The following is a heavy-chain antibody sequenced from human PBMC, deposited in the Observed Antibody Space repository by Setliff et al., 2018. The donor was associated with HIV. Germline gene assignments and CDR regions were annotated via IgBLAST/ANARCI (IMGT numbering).Heavy chain of an antibody. CDR1: GYSNNSGFS. CDR2: IYQSGSI. D-gene: IGHD6-19*01. Sequence: PSETLSLTCAASGYSNNSGFSRAWIRQPPGQGPQWIGSIYQSGSIYYSPSLQSRVTISVDSSKNQFSLNLFSVTAADTAVYYCARPRRVRSRAWYWFDIWGQGTLVTVSS. CDR3: ARPRRVRSRAWYWFDI. J-gene: IGHJ5*02. V-gene: IGHV4-38-2*01.